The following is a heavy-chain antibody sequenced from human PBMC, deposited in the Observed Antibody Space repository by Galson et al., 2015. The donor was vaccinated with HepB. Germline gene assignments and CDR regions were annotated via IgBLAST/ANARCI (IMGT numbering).Heavy chain of an antibody. CDR3: ARDRGSGWYVGWFDP. D-gene: IGHD6-19*01. J-gene: IGHJ5*02. V-gene: IGHV1-18*04. Sequence: SVKVSCKASGYTFTSYGISWVRQAPGQGLEWMGWISAYNGNTNYAQKLQGRVTMTTDTSTSTAYMELRSLRSDDTAVYYCARDRGSGWYVGWFDPWGQGTLVTVSS. CDR1: GYTFTSYG. CDR2: ISAYNGNT.